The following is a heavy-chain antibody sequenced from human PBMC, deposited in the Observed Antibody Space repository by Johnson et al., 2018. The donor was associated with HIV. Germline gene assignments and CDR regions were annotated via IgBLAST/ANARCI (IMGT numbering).Heavy chain of an antibody. J-gene: IGHJ3*02. D-gene: IGHD3-16*02. CDR2: IKSKPDGAAI. V-gene: IGHV3-15*01. CDR3: SSDHPTAPVIILNAFEI. CDR1: GITFNNAW. Sequence: VQLVESGGGLVKPGGSLRLSCAASGITFNNAWMSWVRQAPGKGLEWVGRIKSKPDGAAIHYAAPVKGRFPVSRDDSRNTLYLQMNSLKTEDTAVYYCSSDHPTAPVIILNAFEIWGQGTMVTVSS.